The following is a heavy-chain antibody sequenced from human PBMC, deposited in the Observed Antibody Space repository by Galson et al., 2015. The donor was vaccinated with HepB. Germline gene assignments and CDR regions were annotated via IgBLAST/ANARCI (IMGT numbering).Heavy chain of an antibody. V-gene: IGHV6-1*01. CDR1: GDSVSNHIAA. D-gene: IGHD5-12*01. CDR3: IRASRGAFEI. J-gene: IGHJ3*02. Sequence: CAISGDSVSNHIAAWNWIRQSPSRGLEWLGRTYYRSMWYYEYAISVKSRININPDTSKNQFSLQLNSVTPDDTAVYYCIRASRGAFEIWAQGTMVTVSS. CDR2: TYYRSMWYY.